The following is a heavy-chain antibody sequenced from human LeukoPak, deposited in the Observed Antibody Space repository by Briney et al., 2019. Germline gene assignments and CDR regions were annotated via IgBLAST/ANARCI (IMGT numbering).Heavy chain of an antibody. CDR1: GGSISYYY. D-gene: IGHD4-17*01. V-gene: IGHV4-59*01. CDR2: IYYSGTT. Sequence: SETLSLTCTVSGGSISYYYWSWIRRSPGKGLEWIGYIYYSGTTNYNPSLKSRVTISVDTSKNQFSLQLRSVTAADTAVYYCAREDPQTTVPEGMDVWGQGTTVTVSS. J-gene: IGHJ6*02. CDR3: AREDPQTTVPEGMDV.